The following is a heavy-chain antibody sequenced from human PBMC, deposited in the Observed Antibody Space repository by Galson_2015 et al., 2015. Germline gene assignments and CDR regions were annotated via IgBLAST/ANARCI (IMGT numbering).Heavy chain of an antibody. CDR1: GFTFSGYS. Sequence: SLRLSCAASGFTFSGYSMNWVRQAPGKGLEWVSYVSSSSGAISYADSVKGRFTISRDNAKNSLYLQMNSLRDGDTAVYYCARATPTDYWGQGTLVTVSS. CDR3: ARATPTDY. V-gene: IGHV3-48*02. J-gene: IGHJ4*02. CDR2: VSSSSGAI.